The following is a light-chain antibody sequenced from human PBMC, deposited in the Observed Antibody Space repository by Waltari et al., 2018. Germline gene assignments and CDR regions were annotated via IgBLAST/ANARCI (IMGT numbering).Light chain of an antibody. J-gene: IGLJ3*02. CDR2: DVR. V-gene: IGLV2-11*01. CDR3: CSFAGTYTWV. CDR1: SNDVGGYNF. Sequence: QSALTQPRPVSGSPGQSVTLSCTGTSNDVGGYNFVPWYQHHPGKDPKLIIYDVRRRPSEVPDRFSGSKSDNTASLTISGLQAEDEAEYYCCSFAGTYTWVFGGGTKLTVL.